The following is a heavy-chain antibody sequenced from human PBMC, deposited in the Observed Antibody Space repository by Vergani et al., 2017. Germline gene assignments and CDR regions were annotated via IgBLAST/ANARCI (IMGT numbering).Heavy chain of an antibody. Sequence: EVQLVQSGAEVKTPGESLRISCKGSGYSFTSYWISWVRQMPGKGLEWMGRIDPSDSYTNYSPSFQGHVTISADKSISTAYLQWSSLKASDTAMYYCARGAGYVAGFMYPDQLGRTPMGQLSFDPWGKGTLVTVSS. CDR2: IDPSDSYT. D-gene: IGHD3-10*01. CDR3: ARGAGYVAGFMYPDQLGRTPMGQLSFDP. V-gene: IGHV5-10-1*03. CDR1: GYSFTSYW. J-gene: IGHJ5*02.